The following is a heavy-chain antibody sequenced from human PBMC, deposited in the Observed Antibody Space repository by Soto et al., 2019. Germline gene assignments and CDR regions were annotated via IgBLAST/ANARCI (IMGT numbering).Heavy chain of an antibody. CDR3: ARVTYSSGGWFDP. D-gene: IGHD5-18*01. Sequence: SETLSLTCAVYGGSFSGYYWSWIRQPPGKGLEWIGEINHSGSTNYNPSPKSRVTISVDTSKNQFSLKLSSVTAADTAVYYCARVTYSSGGWFDPWGQGTLVTSPQ. CDR2: INHSGST. V-gene: IGHV4-34*01. J-gene: IGHJ5*02. CDR1: GGSFSGYY.